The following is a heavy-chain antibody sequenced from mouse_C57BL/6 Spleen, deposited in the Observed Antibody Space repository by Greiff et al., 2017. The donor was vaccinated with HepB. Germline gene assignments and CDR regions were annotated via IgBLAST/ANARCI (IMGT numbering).Heavy chain of an antibody. J-gene: IGHJ4*01. CDR1: GYTFTDYE. Sequence: VQLQQSGAELVRPGASVTLSCKASGYTFTDYEMHWVKQTPVHGLEWIGAIDPETGGTAYNQKFKGKAILTADKSSSTAYMELRSLTSEDSAVYYCTGYGNDGDDYAMDYWGQGTSVTVSS. CDR2: IDPETGGT. V-gene: IGHV1-15*01. D-gene: IGHD2-2*01. CDR3: TGYGNDGDDYAMDY.